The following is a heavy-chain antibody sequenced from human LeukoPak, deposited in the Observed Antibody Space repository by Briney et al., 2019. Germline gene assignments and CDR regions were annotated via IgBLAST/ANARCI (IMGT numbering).Heavy chain of an antibody. Sequence: ASVKVSCKASGYTFTSYDINWVRQAPGQGLEWMGRIIPLTGVVNYGQKLQTRVTISADKSTSTAYMEVSSLRFEDTAVYFCARERRCSAGSCYAADLDSWGQGTLVTVSS. V-gene: IGHV1-69*04. CDR1: GYTFTSYD. D-gene: IGHD2-15*01. CDR3: ARERRCSAGSCYAADLDS. J-gene: IGHJ4*02. CDR2: IIPLTGVV.